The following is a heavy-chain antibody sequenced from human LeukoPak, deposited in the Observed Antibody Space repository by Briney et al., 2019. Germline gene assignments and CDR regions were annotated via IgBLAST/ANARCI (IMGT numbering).Heavy chain of an antibody. Sequence: GGSLRLSCAASGFTFSTYSMNWIRQAPGKGLEWVSYISGTSSIIYYADSVKGRFTISRDNAKNSLYLQMNSLRDEDTAVYYCARGTWVCDRTFDTWGQGTMVTVSS. CDR1: GFTFSTYS. CDR2: ISGTSSII. D-gene: IGHD1-14*01. J-gene: IGHJ3*02. CDR3: ARGTWVCDRTFDT. V-gene: IGHV3-48*02.